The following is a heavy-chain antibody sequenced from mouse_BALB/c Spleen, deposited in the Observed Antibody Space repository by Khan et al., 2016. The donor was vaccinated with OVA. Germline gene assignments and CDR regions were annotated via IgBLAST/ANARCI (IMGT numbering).Heavy chain of an antibody. J-gene: IGHJ2*01. V-gene: IGHV5-6-5*01. CDR1: GFTFNNYD. Sequence: DVKLVESGGGLVKPGGSLKLSCAASGFTFNNYDMSWVRQSPEKRLEWVASISSGGSTYYPDSVKGRFTISRDNARNILYLQMSSLRSEDPAMYDCARGTGYVDYWGQGTTLTVSA. CDR2: ISSGGST. D-gene: IGHD3-1*01. CDR3: ARGTGYVDY.